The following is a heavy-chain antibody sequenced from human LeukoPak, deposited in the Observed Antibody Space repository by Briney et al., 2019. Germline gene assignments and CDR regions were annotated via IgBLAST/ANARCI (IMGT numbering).Heavy chain of an antibody. CDR2: INDGGGTT. CDR1: GFTFTTYA. Sequence: PGGSLRLSCAASGFTFTTYAMNWVLQAPGKGLEWVSTINDGGGTTYYADSVKGRFTISRDNSKNTLYLEMNNLRAEDTALYYCTNQPILAGTIDYWGQGTLVTVSS. D-gene: IGHD3-9*01. J-gene: IGHJ4*02. V-gene: IGHV3-23*01. CDR3: TNQPILAGTIDY.